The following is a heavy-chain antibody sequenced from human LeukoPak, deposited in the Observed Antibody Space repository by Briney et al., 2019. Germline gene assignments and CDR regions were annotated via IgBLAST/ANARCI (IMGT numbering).Heavy chain of an antibody. CDR2: ISSSGSSK. CDR3: VRSGILTGYFDY. CDR1: Y. V-gene: IGHV3-11*01. D-gene: IGHD3-9*01. J-gene: IGHJ4*02. Sequence: YMSWIRQAPGKGLQWLSYISSSGSSKKYADSVKGRFTISRDYAKNSLYLQMNSLRAEDTAVYYCVRSGILTGYFDYWGQGTLVTVSP.